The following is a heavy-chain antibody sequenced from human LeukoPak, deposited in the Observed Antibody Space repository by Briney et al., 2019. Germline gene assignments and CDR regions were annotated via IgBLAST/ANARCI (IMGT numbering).Heavy chain of an antibody. Sequence: GGSLRLSCAGSGFTFSRHLMHWVRQDPGEGLVWVSRINTDGSATLYSDSVKGRFTISRDNAKNTLYLQMSSLRAEDTGVYYCGSSEDGYIDYWGQGTLVSVSS. J-gene: IGHJ4*02. CDR3: GSSEDGYIDY. V-gene: IGHV3-74*01. CDR1: GFTFSRHL. CDR2: INTDGSAT. D-gene: IGHD5-24*01.